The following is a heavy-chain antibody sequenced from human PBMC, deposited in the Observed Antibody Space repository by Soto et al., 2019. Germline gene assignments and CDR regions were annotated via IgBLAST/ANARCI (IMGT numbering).Heavy chain of an antibody. CDR3: ARGGGAYYYGSGSYYDNWFDP. CDR1: GGTFSSYA. D-gene: IGHD3-10*01. CDR2: IIPIFGTA. Sequence: QVQLVQSGAEVKKPGSSVKVSCKASGGTFSSYAISWVRQAPGQGLEWMGGIIPIFGTANYAQKFQGRVTITADESTSTAYMELRRLRSEDTAVYYCARGGGAYYYGSGSYYDNWFDPWGQGTLVTVSS. J-gene: IGHJ5*02. V-gene: IGHV1-69*01.